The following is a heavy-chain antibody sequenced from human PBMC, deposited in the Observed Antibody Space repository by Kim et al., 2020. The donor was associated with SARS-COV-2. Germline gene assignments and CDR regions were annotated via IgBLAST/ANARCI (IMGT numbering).Heavy chain of an antibody. J-gene: IGHJ4*02. V-gene: IGHV4-61*01. CDR2: IYYSGST. CDR1: GGSVSSGSYY. Sequence: SETLSLTCTVSGGSVSSGSYYWSWIRQPPGKGLEWIGYIYYSGSTNYNPSLKSRVTISVDTSKNQFSLKLSSVTAADTAVYYCARVWYYGSGSYWDFGCYFDYWGQGTLVTVSS. CDR3: ARVWYYGSGSYWDFGCYFDY. D-gene: IGHD3-10*01.